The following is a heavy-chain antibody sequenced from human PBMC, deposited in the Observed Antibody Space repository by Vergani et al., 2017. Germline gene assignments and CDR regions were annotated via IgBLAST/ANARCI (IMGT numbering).Heavy chain of an antibody. CDR2: ISWNSNSI. J-gene: IGHJ3*02. CDR1: GFTSAGYA. V-gene: IGHV3-9*02. CDR3: ARVDSSSGDAFDI. D-gene: IGHD6-6*01. Sequence: EVQLEESGGGLVLPGRSLRLSCVASGFTSAGYAMHWVRQAPGKGLEWVSGISWNSNSIGYADSVKGRFTISRDNAKNSLYLQMNSLRAEDTALYYCARVDSSSGDAFDIWGQGTMVTVSS.